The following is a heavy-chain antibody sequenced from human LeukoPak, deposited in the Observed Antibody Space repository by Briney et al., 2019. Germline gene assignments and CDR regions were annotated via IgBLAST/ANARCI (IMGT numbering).Heavy chain of an antibody. CDR3: AKDLSLRDFWSGYFDY. CDR1: GFTFSSYA. J-gene: IGHJ4*02. D-gene: IGHD3-3*01. CDR2: ISASRSAT. V-gene: IGHV3-23*01. Sequence: SGGSLRLSCAASGFTFSSYAMNWVRHAPGKGLEWVAAISASRSATSYADSVRGRFTISRDNSKSTTYLQMNSLRAEDTAVFYCAKDLSLRDFWSGYFDYWGQGIPVTVSS.